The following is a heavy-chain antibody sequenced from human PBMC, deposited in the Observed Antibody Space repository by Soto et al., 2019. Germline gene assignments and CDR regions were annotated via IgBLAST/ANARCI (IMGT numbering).Heavy chain of an antibody. CDR2: IKGDGSEK. J-gene: IGHJ6*02. CDR1: GFTFSNFW. Sequence: EVRLVESGGGLVQTGGSLRLSCVGSGFTFSNFWMSWVRQAPGKGLEWVANIKGDGSEKRYADSVKGRLTISRDNAKNSVSLQMNSLRVEDTALYYCGRDEVRNGVGVWGPGTTVIVSS. CDR3: GRDEVRNGVGV. V-gene: IGHV3-7*01.